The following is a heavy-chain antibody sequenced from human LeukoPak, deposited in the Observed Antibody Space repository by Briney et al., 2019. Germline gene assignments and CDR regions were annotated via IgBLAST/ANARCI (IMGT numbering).Heavy chain of an antibody. J-gene: IGHJ4*02. D-gene: IGHD2-15*01. CDR2: ISYDGSNK. Sequence: GGSLRLSCAASGFTFSSYCMHWVRQAPGKGLEWVAVISYDGSNKYYADSVKGRFTISRDNSKNTLYLQMNSLRAEDTAVYYCAQDPSVVVAATSLFDYWGQGTLVTVSS. CDR1: GFTFSSYC. CDR3: AQDPSVVVAATSLFDY. V-gene: IGHV3-30*18.